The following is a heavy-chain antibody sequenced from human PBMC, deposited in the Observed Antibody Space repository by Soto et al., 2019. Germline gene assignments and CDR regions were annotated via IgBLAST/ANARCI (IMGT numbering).Heavy chain of an antibody. Sequence: QVQLQQWGAGLLKPSETLSLPCAVYGGSFSGYYWNWLRQPPGKGLEWIGEINHSGSTNYNPSLKSRVTISVDTSKNQFSLKLSSVTAADTAVYYCARGWGRIFDYWGQGTLVTVSS. CDR2: INHSGST. CDR1: GGSFSGYY. J-gene: IGHJ4*02. V-gene: IGHV4-34*01. D-gene: IGHD7-27*01. CDR3: ARGWGRIFDY.